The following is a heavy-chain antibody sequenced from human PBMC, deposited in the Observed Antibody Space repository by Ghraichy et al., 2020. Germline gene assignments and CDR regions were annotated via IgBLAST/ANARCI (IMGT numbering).Heavy chain of an antibody. J-gene: IGHJ6*03. Sequence: GGSLRLSCAASGFTFSSYAMSWVRQAPGKGLEWVSAISGSGGSTYYADSVKGRFTISRDNSKNTLYLQMNSLRAEDTAVYYCAKDLGQLVWKRDYYYYMDVWGKGTTVTVSS. V-gene: IGHV3-23*01. D-gene: IGHD6-6*01. CDR2: ISGSGGST. CDR3: AKDLGQLVWKRDYYYYMDV. CDR1: GFTFSSYA.